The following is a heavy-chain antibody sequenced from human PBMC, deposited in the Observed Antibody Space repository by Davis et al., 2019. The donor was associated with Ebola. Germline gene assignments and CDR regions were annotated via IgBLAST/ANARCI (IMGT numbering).Heavy chain of an antibody. CDR1: GYTFTSYG. CDR2: ISAYNGNT. J-gene: IGHJ4*02. D-gene: IGHD1-1*01. CDR3: ARAQFPTTSDH. Sequence: AASVKVSCKASGYTFTSYGISWVRQAPGQGLEWMGWISAYNGNTNYAQNVQGRVTMTTDTSTSTAHMEVGSLRSDDTAVYYCARAQFPTTSDHWGQGTLVAVSS. V-gene: IGHV1-18*04.